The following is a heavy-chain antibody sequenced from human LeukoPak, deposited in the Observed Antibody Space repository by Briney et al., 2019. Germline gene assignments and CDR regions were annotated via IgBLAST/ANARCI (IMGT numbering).Heavy chain of an antibody. Sequence: SETLSLTCAVYGGSFSGHYWAWIRQPPGKGLEWIGEIDHTGRSTYNPSLTSRVTISKDSSKNQFSLSLGSVIAADTAVYFCARGENSGSYFSYFDSWAQGTPVTVSS. CDR3: ARGENSGSYFSYFDS. D-gene: IGHD3-10*01. CDR2: IDHTGRS. J-gene: IGHJ5*01. CDR1: GGSFSGHY. V-gene: IGHV4-34*01.